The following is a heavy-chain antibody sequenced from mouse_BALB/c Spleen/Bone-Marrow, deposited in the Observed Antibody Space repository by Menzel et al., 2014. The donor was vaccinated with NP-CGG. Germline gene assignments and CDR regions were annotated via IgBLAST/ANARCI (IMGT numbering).Heavy chain of an antibody. J-gene: IGHJ4*01. CDR2: IYPSDSYT. D-gene: IGHD1-1*01. CDR1: GFTFTSNW. CDR3: TRGSSYVGYAMDY. Sequence: QVQLQQSGAELVRPGASVKLSCEASGFTFTSNWINWVKQRPGQGLEWIGNIYPSDSYTNYNQKFKDKATLTVDKSSSTAYMQLSSPTSEDSAVYYCTRGSSYVGYAMDYWGQGTSVTVSS. V-gene: IGHV1-69*02.